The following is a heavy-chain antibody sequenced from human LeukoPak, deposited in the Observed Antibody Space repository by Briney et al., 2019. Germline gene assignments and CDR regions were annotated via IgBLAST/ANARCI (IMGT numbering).Heavy chain of an antibody. D-gene: IGHD3-3*01. V-gene: IGHV3-9*01. J-gene: IGHJ4*02. Sequence: PGGSLRLSCAASGFTFDDYAMHWVRQAPGKGLEWVSGISWNSGSIGYADSVKGRFTISRDNSKNTLYLQMNSLRAEDTAVYYCAKDRGDYDFWSALEYWGQGTLVTVSS. CDR1: GFTFDDYA. CDR3: AKDRGDYDFWSALEY. CDR2: ISWNSGSI.